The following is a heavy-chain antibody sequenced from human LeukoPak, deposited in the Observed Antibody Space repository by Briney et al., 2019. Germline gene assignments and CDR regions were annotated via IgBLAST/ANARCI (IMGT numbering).Heavy chain of an antibody. CDR1: GDSISSTTYY. D-gene: IGHD6-13*01. CDR2: IYYSGST. J-gene: IGHJ5*02. V-gene: IGHV4-39*07. Sequence: SETLSLTCTVSGDSISSTTYYWGWIRQPPGKGLEWIGSIYYSGSTYYNPSLKSRVTISVDTSKNQFSLKLSSVTAADTAVYYCARGAAAGTWGQGTLVTVSS. CDR3: ARGAAAGT.